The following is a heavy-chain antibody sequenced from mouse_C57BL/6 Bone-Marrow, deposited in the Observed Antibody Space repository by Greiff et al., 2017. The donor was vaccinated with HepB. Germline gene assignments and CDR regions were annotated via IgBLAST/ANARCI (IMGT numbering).Heavy chain of an antibody. CDR2: INPNNGGT. V-gene: IGHV1-26*01. CDR1: GYTFTDYY. D-gene: IGHD2-1*01. Sequence: VQLQQPGPELVKPGASVKISCKASGYTFTDYYLNWVKQSHGKSLEWIGDINPNNGGTSYNQKFKGKATLTVDKSSSKAYMELRSLTSEDSAVYYCARENYGNRGYFDYWGQGTTLTVSS. J-gene: IGHJ2*01. CDR3: ARENYGNRGYFDY.